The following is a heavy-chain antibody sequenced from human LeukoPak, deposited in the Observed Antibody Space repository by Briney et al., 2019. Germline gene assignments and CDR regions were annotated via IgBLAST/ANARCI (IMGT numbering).Heavy chain of an antibody. CDR1: GGXVTSTNC. D-gene: IGHD3-3*01. CDR3: AREGGFYRPLDY. V-gene: IGHV4-4*02. J-gene: IGHJ4*02. CDR2: VHLDGRT. Sequence: PSETLSLTCVVSGGXVTSTNCWTWVRQPPGKGLEWIGEVHLDGRTNYNPPLKSRLTMSVDLSEHHISLKLTSVTAAGTAVYYCAREGGFYRPLDYSGQGTLVTVSS.